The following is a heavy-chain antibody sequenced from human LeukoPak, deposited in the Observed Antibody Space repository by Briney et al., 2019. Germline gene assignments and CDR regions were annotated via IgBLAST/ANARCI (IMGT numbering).Heavy chain of an antibody. CDR2: ISSSSSYI. Sequence: GGSLRLSCAASGFTFSSYSMNWARQAPGKGLECVSSISSSSSYIYYADSVKGRFTISRDNAKNSLYLQMNSLRAEDTAVYYCARVGWAVAGNFDYWGQGTLVTVSS. V-gene: IGHV3-21*01. D-gene: IGHD6-19*01. J-gene: IGHJ4*02. CDR1: GFTFSSYS. CDR3: ARVGWAVAGNFDY.